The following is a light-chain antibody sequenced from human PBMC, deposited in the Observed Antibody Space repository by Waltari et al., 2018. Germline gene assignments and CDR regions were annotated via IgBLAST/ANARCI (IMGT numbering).Light chain of an antibody. J-gene: IGKJ4*01. V-gene: IGKV1-12*01. CDR1: QATSGW. CDR2: GAS. Sequence: SSVSASVGDRVTITCRASQATSGWLAWYQQKPGSAPKLLIYGASSLQSGVPSRFSGSGSGTDFTLTISSLQPEDFATYYCQQATSLPLTFGGGTKVEIK. CDR3: QQATSLPLT.